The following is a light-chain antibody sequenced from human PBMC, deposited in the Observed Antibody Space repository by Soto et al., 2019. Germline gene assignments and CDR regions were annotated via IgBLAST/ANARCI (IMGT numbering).Light chain of an antibody. CDR1: QSVSSK. V-gene: IGKV3-15*01. J-gene: IGKJ1*01. Sequence: EIAMNQSPFTLSSSPGKGATLSCRGSQSVSSKLAWYQQKPGQAPRLLIYGASTRATGIPARFSGSGSGTEFTLIISRLQSEDYAVYYCQQYTRGLWTFRQGTK. CDR2: GAS. CDR3: QQYTRGLWT.